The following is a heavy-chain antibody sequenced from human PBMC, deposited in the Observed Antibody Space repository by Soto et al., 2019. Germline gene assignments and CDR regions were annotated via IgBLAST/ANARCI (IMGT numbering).Heavy chain of an antibody. V-gene: IGHV3-21*01. Sequence: LRLSCAASGFTFSSYSMNWVRQAPGKGLEWVSSISSSSSYIYYADSVKGRFTISRGNAKNSLYLQMNSLRAEDTAVYYCAKSMVRGVIIPYFQHWGQGTLVTVSS. CDR1: GFTFSSYS. J-gene: IGHJ1*01. CDR2: ISSSSSYI. D-gene: IGHD3-10*01. CDR3: AKSMVRGVIIPYFQH.